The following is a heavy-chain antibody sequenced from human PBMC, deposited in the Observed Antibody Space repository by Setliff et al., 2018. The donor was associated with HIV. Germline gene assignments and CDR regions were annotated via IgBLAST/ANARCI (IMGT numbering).Heavy chain of an antibody. Sequence: ASVKVSCKASGYAFTSYAMHWMRQAPGQRLEWMGWINAGNGNTKYSQKFQDRVTITRDTSASTAYMELHSLRSEDTAIYYCASSTITIFGVVPYYFDYWGQGTLVTVS. CDR3: ASSTITIFGVVPYYFDY. J-gene: IGHJ4*02. D-gene: IGHD3-3*01. V-gene: IGHV1-3*01. CDR2: INAGNGNT. CDR1: GYAFTSYA.